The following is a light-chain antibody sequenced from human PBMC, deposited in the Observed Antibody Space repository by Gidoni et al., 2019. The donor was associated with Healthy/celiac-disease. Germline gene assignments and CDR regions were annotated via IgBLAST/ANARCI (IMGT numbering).Light chain of an antibody. CDR1: QGVLYSSNNKNY. CDR2: WAS. J-gene: IGKJ4*01. Sequence: GERATINCKSSQGVLYSSNNKNYLAWYQQKPGQPPKLLIYWASTRESGVPDRFSGSGSGTDFTLTISSLQAEDVAVYYCQQYYSTPLTFGGGTKVEIK. V-gene: IGKV4-1*01. CDR3: QQYYSTPLT.